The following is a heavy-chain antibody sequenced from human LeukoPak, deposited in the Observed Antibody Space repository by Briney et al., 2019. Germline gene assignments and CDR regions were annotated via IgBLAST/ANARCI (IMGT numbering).Heavy chain of an antibody. D-gene: IGHD6-13*01. CDR2: IVVGSGNT. V-gene: IGHV1-58*02. J-gene: IGHJ3*02. Sequence: SVRVSCKASGFTFIISAIQWVRQAHGQRVEGIGWIVVGSGNTKYTQKFQERVTITRDMTTSTAYMELSSLRSEDTAVYYCEAIAEAFAFDIWGQGTMVTVSS. CDR1: GFTFIISA. CDR3: EAIAEAFAFDI.